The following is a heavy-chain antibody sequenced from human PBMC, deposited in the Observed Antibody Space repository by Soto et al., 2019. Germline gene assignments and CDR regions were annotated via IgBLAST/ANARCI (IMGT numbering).Heavy chain of an antibody. CDR2: IYPSDSDT. D-gene: IGHD2-21*02. Sequence: PGESLKISCQGFGYKFSNFWIAWVRQMPGKGLEWMGIIYPSDSDTRYSPSFQGQVTISVDKSITTAYLQWSRLEASDTAIYYCVKALYVTSYGMDVLGQGTTVTVSS. V-gene: IGHV5-51*01. CDR1: GYKFSNFW. CDR3: VKALYVTSYGMDV. J-gene: IGHJ6*02.